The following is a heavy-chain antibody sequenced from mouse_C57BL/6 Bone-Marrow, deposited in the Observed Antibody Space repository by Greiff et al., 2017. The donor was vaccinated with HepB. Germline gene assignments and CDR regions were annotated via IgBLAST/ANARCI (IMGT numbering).Heavy chain of an antibody. Sequence: EVKVVESGGGLVKPGGSLKLSCAASGFTFSSYAMSWVRQTPEKRLEWVATISDGGSYTYYPDNVKGRYTISRDKAKNNLYLQMSHLKSEDTAMYYCARFYYGNPYAMDYWGQGTSVTVSS. J-gene: IGHJ4*01. D-gene: IGHD2-1*01. V-gene: IGHV5-4*03. CDR2: ISDGGSYT. CDR3: ARFYYGNPYAMDY. CDR1: GFTFSSYA.